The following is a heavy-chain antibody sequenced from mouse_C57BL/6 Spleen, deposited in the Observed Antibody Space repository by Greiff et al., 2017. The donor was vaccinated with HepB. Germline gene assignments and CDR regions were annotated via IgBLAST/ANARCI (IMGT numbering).Heavy chain of an antibody. CDR2: ISSGSSTI. D-gene: IGHD1-1*01. J-gene: IGHJ2*01. Sequence: EVKVVESGGGLVKPGGSLKLSCAASGFTFSDYGMHWVRQAPEKGLEWVAYISSGSSTIYYADTVKGRFTISRDNAKNTLFLQMTSLRSEDTAMYYCARQGTTVVDDYFDYWGQGTTLTVSS. V-gene: IGHV5-17*01. CDR3: ARQGTTVVDDYFDY. CDR1: GFTFSDYG.